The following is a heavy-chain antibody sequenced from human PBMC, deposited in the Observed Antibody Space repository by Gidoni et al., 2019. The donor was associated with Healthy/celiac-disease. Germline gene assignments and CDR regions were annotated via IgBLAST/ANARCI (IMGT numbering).Heavy chain of an antibody. CDR1: GYSFTSYR. V-gene: IGHV5-51*03. CDR3: ARLTVVVPAAIREGGIGVSQPPHRRSYWYFDL. CDR2: IYPGDSYT. D-gene: IGHD2-2*02. Sequence: EVQLVQSGAEVKKPGESLKISCKGSGYSFTSYRIGWVRQMPGKGREWRGIIYPGDSYTRYSPSFQGQVPISADKSISTAYLQWSSLKASDTAMYYCARLTVVVPAAIREGGIGVSQPPHRRSYWYFDLWGRGTLVTVSS. J-gene: IGHJ2*01.